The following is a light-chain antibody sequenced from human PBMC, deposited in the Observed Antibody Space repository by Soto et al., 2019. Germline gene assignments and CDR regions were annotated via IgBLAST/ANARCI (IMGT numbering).Light chain of an antibody. CDR1: SSNIGTNA. V-gene: IGLV1-44*01. Sequence: QSVLTQPPSASGTPGQRVTTSCSGGSSNIGTNAVNWYQQLPGTAPKLLIYNNNQRPSGVPDRFSGSKSGTSASLAISGFQSEDESDYYCAAWDDSLNGYVFGTGTKVTVL. CDR2: NNN. J-gene: IGLJ1*01. CDR3: AAWDDSLNGYV.